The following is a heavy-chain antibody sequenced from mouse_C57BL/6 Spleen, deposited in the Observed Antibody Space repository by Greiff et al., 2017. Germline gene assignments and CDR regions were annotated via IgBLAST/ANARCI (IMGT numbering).Heavy chain of an antibody. V-gene: IGHV1-50*01. CDR2: IDPSDSYT. CDR1: GYTFTSYW. J-gene: IGHJ2*01. D-gene: IGHD1-3*01. CDR3: ARSYKKGYFDY. Sequence: QVQLQQPGAELVKPGASVKLSCKASGYTFTSYWMQWVKQRPGQGLEWIGEIDPSDSYTNYNQKFKGKATLTVDTSSSTAYMQLSSLTSEDSAVYYCARSYKKGYFDYWGQGTTLTVSS.